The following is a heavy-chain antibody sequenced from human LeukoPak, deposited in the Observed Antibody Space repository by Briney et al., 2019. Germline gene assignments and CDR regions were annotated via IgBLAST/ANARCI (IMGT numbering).Heavy chain of an antibody. J-gene: IGHJ4*02. CDR2: IKQDGSQR. D-gene: IGHD6-6*01. Sequence: GGSLRLSCTASGFTFSDYWMTWVRQAPGKGPEWVANIKQDGSQRYYVDSVRGRFTISRDNAKNSLFLQMNGLIAEDTAVYYCARRGGSSSRRSPIDYWGQGTLVTVSS. CDR3: ARRGGSSSRRSPIDY. V-gene: IGHV3-7*01. CDR1: GFTFSDYW.